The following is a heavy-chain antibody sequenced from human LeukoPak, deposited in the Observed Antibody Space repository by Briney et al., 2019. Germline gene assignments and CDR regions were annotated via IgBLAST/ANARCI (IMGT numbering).Heavy chain of an antibody. V-gene: IGHV4-34*01. J-gene: IGHJ4*02. CDR3: ARGDYYDSSGYYNY. CDR1: GGSFSGYY. Sequence: SETLSLTCAVYGGSFSGYYWSWIRQPPGKGLEWIGEINHSGSTNYNPSLKSRVTISVDTSKNQFSLKLGSVTAADTAVYYCARGDYYDSSGYYNYWGQGTLVTVSS. D-gene: IGHD3-22*01. CDR2: INHSGST.